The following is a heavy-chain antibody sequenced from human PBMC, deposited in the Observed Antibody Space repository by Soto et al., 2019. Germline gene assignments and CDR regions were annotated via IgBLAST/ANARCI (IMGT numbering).Heavy chain of an antibody. CDR2: IYYSGST. Sequence: PSETLSLTCTVSGGSISSYYWSWIRQPPGKGLEWIGYIYYSGSTNYNPSLKSRVTISVDTSKNQFSLKLSSVTAADTAAYYCAREGSGIAAADNWFDPWGQGTLVTVSS. CDR1: GGSISSYY. J-gene: IGHJ5*02. CDR3: AREGSGIAAADNWFDP. D-gene: IGHD6-13*01. V-gene: IGHV4-59*01.